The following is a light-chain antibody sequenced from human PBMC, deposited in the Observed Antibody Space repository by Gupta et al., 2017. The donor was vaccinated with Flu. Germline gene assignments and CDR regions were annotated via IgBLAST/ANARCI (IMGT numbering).Light chain of an antibody. CDR1: QSVSDNF. CDR3: QQEGGLPLT. CDR2: GAS. J-gene: IGKJ4*01. Sequence: GTLFLSPGERATLSCRARQSVSDNFLDWHQLKPGQAPRRLIYGASSRATGIPDRFSGSGSGTEFNLTITTREPEDFAVYYCQQEGGLPLTFGGGTXVEIK. V-gene: IGKV3-20*01.